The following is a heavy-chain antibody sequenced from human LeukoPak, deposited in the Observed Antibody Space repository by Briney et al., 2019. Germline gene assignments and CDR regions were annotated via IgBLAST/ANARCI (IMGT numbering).Heavy chain of an antibody. CDR2: IYYSGST. D-gene: IGHD3-22*01. Sequence: SETLSLTCTVSGGSISSSSYYWGWIRQPPGKGLEWIGSIYYSGSTYYNPSLKSRVTISVDTSKNQFSLKLSSVTAADTAVYYCVRHTLDYYDSSGYYYSHHYFDNWGQGTLVTVSS. V-gene: IGHV4-39*07. CDR3: VRHTLDYYDSSGYYYSHHYFDN. CDR1: GGSISSSSYY. J-gene: IGHJ4*02.